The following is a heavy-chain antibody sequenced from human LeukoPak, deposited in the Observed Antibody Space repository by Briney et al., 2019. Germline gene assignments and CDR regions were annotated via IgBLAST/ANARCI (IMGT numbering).Heavy chain of an antibody. V-gene: IGHV3-33*01. CDR3: ARGGCARSSCYVN. D-gene: IGHD2-2*01. CDR1: GFTFSSYS. Sequence: PGWSLRLSCPASGFTFSSYSMHWVRQAPGKGLEWVAMIWYDGSNMYYADSVKGRFTISRDNSKNTVFLQMNSLRAEDTGVYYCARGGCARSSCYVNWGQGTLVTVSS. J-gene: IGHJ4*02. CDR2: IWYDGSNM.